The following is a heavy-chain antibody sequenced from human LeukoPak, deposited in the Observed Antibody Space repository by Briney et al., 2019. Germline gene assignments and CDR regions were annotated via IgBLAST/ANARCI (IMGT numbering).Heavy chain of an antibody. D-gene: IGHD3-9*01. Sequence: ASVKVSCKVSGYTLSELSMYWVRQAPGKGLEWMGGFDPEDGETIYSQKFQGRVTMTTDTSTSTAYMELRSLRSDDTAVYYCARDISPDYDILTGYYHDALFDYWGQGTLVTVSS. J-gene: IGHJ4*02. CDR2: FDPEDGET. V-gene: IGHV1-24*01. CDR3: ARDISPDYDILTGYYHDALFDY. CDR1: GYTLSELS.